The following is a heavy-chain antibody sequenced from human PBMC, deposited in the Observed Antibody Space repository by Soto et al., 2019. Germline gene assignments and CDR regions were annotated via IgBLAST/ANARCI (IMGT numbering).Heavy chain of an antibody. D-gene: IGHD4-17*01. J-gene: IGHJ3*02. V-gene: IGHV4-59*01. Sequence: QVQLQESGPGLVKPSETLSLTCTVSGGSISSYYWSWIRQPPGKGLEWIGYIYYSGSTNYNPSLTRRLTISVDTSKNQFSLDLWCVTPAYTSVTYCPRRYGYGFDIWGQGTMVTVSS. CDR1: GGSISSYY. CDR3: PRRYGYGFDI. CDR2: IYYSGST.